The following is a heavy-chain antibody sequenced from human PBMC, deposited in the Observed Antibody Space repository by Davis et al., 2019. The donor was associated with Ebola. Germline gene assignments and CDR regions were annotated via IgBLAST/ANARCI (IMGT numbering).Heavy chain of an antibody. CDR3: ARGRSVFSGWLLLLDAFDI. J-gene: IGHJ3*02. V-gene: IGHV3-23*01. D-gene: IGHD3-22*01. Sequence: GESLKISCAASGFTFNYYAMSWVRQAPGKGLEWVSLIGGGGDDTYYPDSVKGRFTISRDNSKNMLFLQMNSLRAEDTAVYYCARGRSVFSGWLLLLDAFDIWGQGTMVTVSS. CDR1: GFTFNYYA. CDR2: IGGGGDDT.